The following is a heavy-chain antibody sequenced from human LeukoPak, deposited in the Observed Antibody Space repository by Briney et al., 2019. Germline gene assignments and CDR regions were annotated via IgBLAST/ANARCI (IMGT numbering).Heavy chain of an antibody. Sequence: SETLSLTCTVSGGSISSYYWSWIRQPPGKGLEWIGYIYYSGSTNYNPSLKSRVTISVDTSKNQFSLKLSSVTAADTAVYYCADLRGKDYWGQGTLVTVSS. CDR1: GGSISSYY. J-gene: IGHJ4*02. CDR3: ADLRGKDY. CDR2: IYYSGST. V-gene: IGHV4-59*12. D-gene: IGHD3-10*01.